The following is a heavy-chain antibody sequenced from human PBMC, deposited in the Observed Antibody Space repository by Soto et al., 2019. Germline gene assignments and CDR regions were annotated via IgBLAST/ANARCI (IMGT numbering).Heavy chain of an antibody. V-gene: IGHV3-13*05. CDR3: ARTDRDFYGLDV. CDR1: GFTFRNYD. J-gene: IGHJ6*02. Sequence: EVQLVESGGGLVQPGGSLRLSCEASGFTFRNYDMHWVRQGTGKGLEWVSGISAAGDPDYADSVEGRFTISRENAQNSFFLQMNSLRVGATAVYYCARTDRDFYGLDVWDQGTTVIVSS. CDR2: ISAAGDP.